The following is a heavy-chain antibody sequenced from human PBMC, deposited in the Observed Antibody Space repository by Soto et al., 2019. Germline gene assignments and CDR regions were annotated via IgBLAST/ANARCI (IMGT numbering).Heavy chain of an antibody. CDR1: GGSISSYY. CDR3: AREYDSSGYLAYPVAFDI. Sequence: FLTCTVSGGSISSYYWSWIRQPAGKGLEWIGRIYTSGSTNYNPSLKSRVTMSVDTSKHQFSLKLSSVTAADTAVYYCAREYDSSGYLAYPVAFDIRGKGTMVTVSS. V-gene: IGHV4-4*07. CDR2: IYTSGST. D-gene: IGHD3-22*01. J-gene: IGHJ3*02.